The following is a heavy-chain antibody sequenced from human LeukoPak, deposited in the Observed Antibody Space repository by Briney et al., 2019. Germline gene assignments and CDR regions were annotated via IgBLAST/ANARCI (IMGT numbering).Heavy chain of an antibody. J-gene: IGHJ4*02. D-gene: IGHD1-26*01. CDR1: GASISSDGYS. V-gene: IGHV4-30-4*07. CDR3: ARVVSGSYGY. Sequence: SQTLSLTCAVSGASISSDGYSWSWIRQPPGKGLECIGYIYSSGSTYYNPSLKSRVTISVDTSKNQFSLKLSSVTAADTAAYYCARVVSGSYGYWGQGTLVTVSS. CDR2: IYSSGST.